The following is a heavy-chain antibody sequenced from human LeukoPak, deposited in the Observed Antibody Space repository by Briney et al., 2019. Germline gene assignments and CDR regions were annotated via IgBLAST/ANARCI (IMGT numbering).Heavy chain of an antibody. CDR1: GYTFSSYS. V-gene: IGHV3-48*02. CDR3: VTDTSMGGLFDY. D-gene: IGHD5-18*01. J-gene: IGHJ4*02. CDR2: ISSSSNTI. Sequence: PGGSLRLSCAASGYTFSSYSMNWVRQAPGKGLEWVSYISSSSNTIYYADSVKGRFTISRDNAKNSLYLQMNSLRDEDTALYYCVTDTSMGGLFDYWGQGTLVTVSS.